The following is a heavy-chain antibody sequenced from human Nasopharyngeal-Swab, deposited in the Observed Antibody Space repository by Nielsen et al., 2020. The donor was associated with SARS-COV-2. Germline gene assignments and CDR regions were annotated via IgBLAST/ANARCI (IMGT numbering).Heavy chain of an antibody. J-gene: IGHJ3*02. CDR1: GFSFTNYV. V-gene: IGHV3-30*18. Sequence: GGSLSLSCTASGFSFTNYVMHWVRQAPGKGLEWVAVISYEGSKKYYAESVEGRFTISRDYSKSTLYLQMNSLRPEDTAMYYCAKANVLFWFGQFKNDGFDIWGQGTMVAVSS. CDR3: AKANVLFWFGQFKNDGFDI. D-gene: IGHD3-10*01. CDR2: ISYEGSKK.